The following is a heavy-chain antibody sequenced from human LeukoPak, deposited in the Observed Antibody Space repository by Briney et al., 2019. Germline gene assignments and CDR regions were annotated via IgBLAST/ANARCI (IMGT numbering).Heavy chain of an antibody. CDR2: ISSNGGTT. Sequence: GGSLRLSCSASGFTFSSYAMQWVRQAPGKGLEYVSAISSNGGTTYYADSVKGRFTISRDNSKSSLFLQMNSLRTEDTALYYCARDHVYGGADYWGQGTLVTVSS. CDR1: GFTFSSYA. CDR3: ARDHVYGGADY. D-gene: IGHD5/OR15-5a*01. V-gene: IGHV3-64*04. J-gene: IGHJ4*02.